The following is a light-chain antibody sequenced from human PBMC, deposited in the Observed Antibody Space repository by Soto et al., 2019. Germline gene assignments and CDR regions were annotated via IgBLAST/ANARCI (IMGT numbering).Light chain of an antibody. V-gene: IGKV3-15*01. Sequence: EIVMTQSPATLSVSPGARATLSCTASQNSNRGLAWYQQKPGQAPRLLIYSASTRAAGVPARFSGSGSGTEFTLTISSLQSEDFAVDHYQQYQSWPITFGQGTRLAVK. CDR2: SAS. CDR1: QNSNRG. CDR3: QQYQSWPIT. J-gene: IGKJ5*01.